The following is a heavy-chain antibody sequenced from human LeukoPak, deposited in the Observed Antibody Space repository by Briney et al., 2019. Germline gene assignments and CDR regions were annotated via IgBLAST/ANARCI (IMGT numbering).Heavy chain of an antibody. J-gene: IGHJ4*02. Sequence: GSLRLSCAASGFTFSSYWMSWVRQAPGKGLEWVANIKLDGSEKYYVDSVKGRFTISRDNAKKSLYLQMNSLRDEDTAVYYCARDFFAFGGVIALLDYWGQGTQVTVSS. CDR1: GFTFSSYW. D-gene: IGHD3-16*02. CDR2: IKLDGSEK. V-gene: IGHV3-7*01. CDR3: ARDFFAFGGVIALLDY.